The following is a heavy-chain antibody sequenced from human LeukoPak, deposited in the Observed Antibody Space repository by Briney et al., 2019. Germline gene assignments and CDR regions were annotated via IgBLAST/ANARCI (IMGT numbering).Heavy chain of an antibody. J-gene: IGHJ4*02. CDR2: IYYSGST. CDR3: ARGSYGSGLDY. V-gene: IGHV4-59*08. D-gene: IGHD3-10*01. CDR1: GGSISSYY. Sequence: SETLSLTCTVSGGSISSYYWSWIRQPPGKGLEWIGYIYYSGSTNYNPSLKSRVTISVDTSKNQFSLKLSSVTAADTAVYYCARGSYGSGLDYWGQGALVTVSS.